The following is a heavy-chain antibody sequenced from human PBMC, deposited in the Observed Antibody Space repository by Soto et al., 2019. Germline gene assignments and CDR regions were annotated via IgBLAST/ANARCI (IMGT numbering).Heavy chain of an antibody. J-gene: IGHJ4*02. D-gene: IGHD3-22*01. CDR3: ARDSRSGYYLDY. CDR2: IYHSGGT. CDR1: GGSLSSYD. Sequence: PSETLSVTCTVSGGSLSSYDWSWLRQPPGKGLEWIGYIYHSGGTDYNPSLKSRVTITVDSSNNQFSLKLSSVTAADTAVYYCARDSRSGYYLDYWGQGTLVTVSS. V-gene: IGHV4-59*12.